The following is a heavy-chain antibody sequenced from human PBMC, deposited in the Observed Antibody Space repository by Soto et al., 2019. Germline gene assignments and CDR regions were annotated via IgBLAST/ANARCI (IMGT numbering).Heavy chain of an antibody. CDR3: ARDAVVYYFDY. V-gene: IGHV3-21*01. J-gene: IGHJ4*02. CDR1: GFTFSSYS. D-gene: IGHD6-6*01. CDR2: ISSSSSYI. Sequence: GGSLRLSCAASGFTFSSYSMNWVRQAPGKGLEWVSSISSSSSYIYYADSVKGRFTISRDNAKNSLYLQMNSLRAEDTAVYYCARDAVVYYFDYWGQGTLVTVSS.